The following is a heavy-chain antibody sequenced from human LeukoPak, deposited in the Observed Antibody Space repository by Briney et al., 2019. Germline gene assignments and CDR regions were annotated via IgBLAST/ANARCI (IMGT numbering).Heavy chain of an antibody. D-gene: IGHD5-18*01. V-gene: IGHV3-15*01. CDR3: TTTPRYSYGIDY. CDR2: IKSKTDGGTT. CDR1: GGSISSSSNY. J-gene: IGHJ4*02. Sequence: KPSETLSLTCTVSGGSISSSSNYWGWIRQPPGKGLEWVGRIKSKTDGGTTDYAAPVKGRFTISRDDSKNTLYLQMNSLKTEDTAVYYCTTTPRYSYGIDYWGQGTLVTVSS.